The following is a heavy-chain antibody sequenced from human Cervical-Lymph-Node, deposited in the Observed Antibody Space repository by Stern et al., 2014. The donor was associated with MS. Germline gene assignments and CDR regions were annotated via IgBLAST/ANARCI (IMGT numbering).Heavy chain of an antibody. D-gene: IGHD5-24*01. CDR3: ARGHIPYAYNYLFDY. J-gene: IGHJ4*02. CDR2: AWYDGSTA. Sequence: QLVQSGGGVVQPGTSLRLSCAASGFTFSSYGMHWVRQAPGKGLEWVALAWYDGSTAYYTNSVKGRFTISRDNSKNTLFLQMNSLTAEDTAVYYCARGHIPYAYNYLFDYWGQGTLVTVSS. CDR1: GFTFSSYG. V-gene: IGHV3-33*01.